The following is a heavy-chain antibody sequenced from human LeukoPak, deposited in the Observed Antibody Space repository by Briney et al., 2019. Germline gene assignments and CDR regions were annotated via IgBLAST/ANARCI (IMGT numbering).Heavy chain of an antibody. J-gene: IGHJ6*02. V-gene: IGHV1-18*01. CDR1: GHTFTSYG. D-gene: IGHD2-21*02. Sequence: GASVKVSCKASGHTFTSYGISWVRQAPGQGLEWMGWISAYNGNTNYAQKLQGRVTMTTDTSTSTAYMELRSLRSDDTAVYYCARDRIVVVTAILYYYGMDVWGQGTTVTVSS. CDR2: ISAYNGNT. CDR3: ARDRIVVVTAILYYYGMDV.